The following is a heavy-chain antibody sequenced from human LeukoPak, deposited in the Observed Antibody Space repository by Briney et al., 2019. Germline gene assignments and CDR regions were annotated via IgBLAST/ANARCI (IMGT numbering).Heavy chain of an antibody. Sequence: GGSPRLSCAASGFTFSKFWMNWVRHTPGKGLEWVASIKQDGTEKYYADSVKGRFTISRDNGKNSLYLQMSSLRAEDTAVYYCAKGQISEYAYQLNFDYWGQGTLVTVSS. D-gene: IGHD2-2*01. J-gene: IGHJ4*02. CDR2: IKQDGTEK. V-gene: IGHV3-7*01. CDR3: AKGQISEYAYQLNFDY. CDR1: GFTFSKFW.